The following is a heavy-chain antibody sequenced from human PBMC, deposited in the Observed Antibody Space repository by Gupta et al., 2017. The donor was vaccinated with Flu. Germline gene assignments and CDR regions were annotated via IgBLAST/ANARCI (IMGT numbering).Heavy chain of an antibody. J-gene: IGHJ4*02. V-gene: IGHV3-33*01. CDR1: GFPFSTYV. D-gene: IGHD4-17*01. Sequence: QVQLVESGGGVVQPGRSRGLSCAASGFPFSTYVIQLVRQAPGKGLVWVAFIWYDGSNKDYADSVKGRFTISRDNSKNTLFLQMNSLRAEDTAVYYCARDFYGDYERLDYWGQGTLVTVSS. CDR2: IWYDGSNK. CDR3: ARDFYGDYERLDY.